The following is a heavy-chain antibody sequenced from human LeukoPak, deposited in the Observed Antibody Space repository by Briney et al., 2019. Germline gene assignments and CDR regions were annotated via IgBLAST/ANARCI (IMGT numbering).Heavy chain of an antibody. J-gene: IGHJ6*03. Sequence: KPSETLSLTCTVSGGSISSYYWSWIRQPPGKGLEWIGYIYYSGSTNYNPSLKSRVTISVDTSKNQFSLKLSSVTAADTAVYYCAGRARSSGWYYYYYMDVWGKGTTVTVSS. D-gene: IGHD6-19*01. V-gene: IGHV4-59*08. CDR2: IYYSGST. CDR1: GGSISSYY. CDR3: AGRARSSGWYYYYYMDV.